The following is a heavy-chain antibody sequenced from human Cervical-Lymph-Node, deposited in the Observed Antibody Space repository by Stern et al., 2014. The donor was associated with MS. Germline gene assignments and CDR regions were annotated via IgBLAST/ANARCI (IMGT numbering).Heavy chain of an antibody. J-gene: IGHJ5*02. CDR1: GFTFSDYY. CDR2: ISSSSSYT. D-gene: IGHD6-13*01. Sequence: MQLVESGGGLVKPGGSLRLSCAASGFTFSDYYMSWIRQAPGKGLEWVSYISSSSSYTNYADSVKGRFPISRDNAKNSLYLQMNSLRAEDTAVYYCARVAAALNWFDPWGQGTLVTVSS. CDR3: ARVAAALNWFDP. V-gene: IGHV3-11*06.